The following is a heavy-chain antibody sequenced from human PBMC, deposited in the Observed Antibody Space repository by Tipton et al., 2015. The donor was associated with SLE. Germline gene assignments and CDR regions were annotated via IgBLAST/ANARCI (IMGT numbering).Heavy chain of an antibody. CDR3: VAAGSIDI. D-gene: IGHD6-13*01. V-gene: IGHV3-66*01. Sequence: SLRLSCAASGFIFSDYHMSWVRQAPGRGLEWVSYYADSVRGRFTISRDDPRKMVYLQMNSLRAEDTAMYYCVAAGSIDIWGQGTLVTVSS. J-gene: IGHJ1*01. CDR1: GFIFSDYH.